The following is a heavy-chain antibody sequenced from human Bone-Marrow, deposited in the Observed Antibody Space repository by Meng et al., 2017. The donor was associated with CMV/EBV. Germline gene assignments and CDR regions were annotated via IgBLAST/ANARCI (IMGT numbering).Heavy chain of an antibody. D-gene: IGHD2-2*01. J-gene: IGHJ5*02. V-gene: IGHV1-46*01. CDR1: GYTFTSYY. Sequence: QVQLVQSGAEVTKPGASVKVSCKASGYTFTSYYMHWVRQAPGQGLEWMGIINPSGGSTSYAQKFQGRVTMTRDTSTSTVYMELSSLRSEDTAVYYCARDLVVVPAANNWFDPWGQGTLVTVSS. CDR3: ARDLVVVPAANNWFDP. CDR2: INPSGGST.